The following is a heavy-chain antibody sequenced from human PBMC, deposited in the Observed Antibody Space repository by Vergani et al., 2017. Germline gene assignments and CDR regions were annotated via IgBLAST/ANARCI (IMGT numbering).Heavy chain of an antibody. CDR3: ASDVLRYCSGGSCYSDDAFDI. D-gene: IGHD2-15*01. J-gene: IGHJ3*02. Sequence: QLQLQESGPGLVKPSETLSLTCTVSGGSISSSSYYWGWIRQPPGKGLEWIGSIYYSGSTYYNPSLKSRVTISVDTSKNQFSLKLSSVTAADTAVYYCASDVLRYCSGGSCYSDDAFDIWGQGTMVTVSS. CDR1: GGSISSSSYY. V-gene: IGHV4-39*01. CDR2: IYYSGST.